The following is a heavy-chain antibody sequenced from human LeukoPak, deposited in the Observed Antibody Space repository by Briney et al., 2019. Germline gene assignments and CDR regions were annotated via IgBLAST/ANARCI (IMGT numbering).Heavy chain of an antibody. CDR3: ARVWPRGYYYYMDV. CDR1: GFTFSSYG. CDR2: IAGSGGST. Sequence: GGSLRLSCAASGFTFSSYGMSWVRQAPGKGLEWVSAIAGSGGSTYYADSVKGRFTISRDNSKNTLYLQMNSLRADDTAVYYCARVWPRGYYYYMDVWGKGTTVTLSS. J-gene: IGHJ6*03. D-gene: IGHD3-16*01. V-gene: IGHV3-23*01.